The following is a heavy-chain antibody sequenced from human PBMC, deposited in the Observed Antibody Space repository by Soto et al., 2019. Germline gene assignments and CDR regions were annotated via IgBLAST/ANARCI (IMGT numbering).Heavy chain of an antibody. D-gene: IGHD5-18*01. CDR3: ARASPVVTDV. CDR2: IYYSGST. CDR1: GGSISSGDYY. J-gene: IGHJ6*02. V-gene: IGHV4-30-4*01. Sequence: QVQLQESGPGLVKPSQTLSLTCTVSGGSISSGDYYWSWIRQPPGKGLEWMGYIYYSGSTYYNPSLESRVSISVDTSKNQFSRKLSSVTAADTAVYCCARASPVVTDVWGQGTTVTVSS.